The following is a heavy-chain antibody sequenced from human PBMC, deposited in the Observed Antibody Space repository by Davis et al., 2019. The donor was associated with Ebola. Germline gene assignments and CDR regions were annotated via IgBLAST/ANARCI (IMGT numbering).Heavy chain of an antibody. J-gene: IGHJ4*02. CDR3: ARVLTGDYSPLDY. Sequence: SLKISCAASGFTFDDYAMHWVRQAPGKGLEWVSGISWNSGSIDYADSVRDRFTIARDNAKNSLFLQMNGLRAEDTAVYYCARVLTGDYSPLDYWGQGTLVTVSS. CDR1: GFTFDDYA. D-gene: IGHD4-17*01. CDR2: ISWNSGSI. V-gene: IGHV3-9*01.